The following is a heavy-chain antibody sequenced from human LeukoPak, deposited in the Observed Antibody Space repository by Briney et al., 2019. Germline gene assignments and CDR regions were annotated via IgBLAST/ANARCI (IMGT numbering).Heavy chain of an antibody. CDR3: SRSGSGDCYFCRPGQG. CDR1: GFTFGDYA. Sequence: PGGSLRLSCTGSGFTFGDYAMNWVRQVPGKGLEWIGFIRSKTYDKTTEYAASVKDRFTISRDDSKNIAYLQINSLKVEDTAVYYCSRSGSGDCYFCRPGQGWGQGTLITVSS. V-gene: IGHV3-49*04. D-gene: IGHD2-21*02. J-gene: IGHJ4*02. CDR2: IRSKTYDKTT.